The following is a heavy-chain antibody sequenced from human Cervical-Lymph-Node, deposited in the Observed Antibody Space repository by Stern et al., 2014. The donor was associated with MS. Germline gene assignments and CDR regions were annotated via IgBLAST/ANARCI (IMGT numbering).Heavy chain of an antibody. CDR2: IGTAGDT. Sequence: EVQLVESGGGLVQPGGSLRLSCAASGFTFSSYDMHWARQATGKGLEWVSAIGTAGDTYYPGSVKGRFTISRENAKNPLYLQMNSLRAGDTAVYYCARGRSGSYWGAFDIWGQGTMVTVSS. J-gene: IGHJ3*02. CDR3: ARGRSGSYWGAFDI. D-gene: IGHD1-26*01. CDR1: GFTFSSYD. V-gene: IGHV3-13*01.